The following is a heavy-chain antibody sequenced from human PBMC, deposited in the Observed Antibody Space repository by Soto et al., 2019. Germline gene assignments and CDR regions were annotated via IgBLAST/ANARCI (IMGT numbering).Heavy chain of an antibody. D-gene: IGHD2-15*01. Sequence: SETLSLTCAVSGGSISSGGYSWSWIRQPPGKGLEWIGYIYHSGSTYNNPSLKSRVTISVDRSKNQFSLNLSSVTAADTSVYYCARKNVVVLGNYGFLWGQGTLVTVSS. CDR1: GGSISSGGYS. CDR3: ARKNVVVLGNYGFL. J-gene: IGHJ4*02. V-gene: IGHV4-30-2*01. CDR2: IYHSGST.